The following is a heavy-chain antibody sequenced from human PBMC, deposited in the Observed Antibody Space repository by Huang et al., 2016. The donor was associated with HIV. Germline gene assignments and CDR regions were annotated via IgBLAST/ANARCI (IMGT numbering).Heavy chain of an antibody. D-gene: IGHD3-22*01. CDR3: ARDYYDSRGYDIHAVVDY. J-gene: IGHJ4*02. Sequence: QVQLVQSGSELRKPGASVKVSCQASGYTFPRYAMNWVRQAPGQGLEWIGWINTNTGNPTYAQAFTGRFVLSVDTSVSTAYLQISSLEAEDTAVYYCARDYYDSRGYDIHAVVDYWGQGTLVTVSS. V-gene: IGHV7-4-1*02. CDR2: INTNTGNP. CDR1: GYTFPRYA.